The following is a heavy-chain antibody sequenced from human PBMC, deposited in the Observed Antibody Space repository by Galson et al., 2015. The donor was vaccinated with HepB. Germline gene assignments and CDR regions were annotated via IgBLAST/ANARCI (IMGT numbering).Heavy chain of an antibody. J-gene: IGHJ5*02. CDR2: TYYRSKWYN. D-gene: IGHD4-17*01. V-gene: IGHV6-1*01. CDR3: ARDGTNDYGDYVWFDP. Sequence: CAISGDSVSSNSAAWNWIRQSPSRGLEWLGRTYYRSKWYNDYAVSVKSRITINLDTSKNQFSLQLNSVTPEDTAVYYCARDGTNDYGDYVWFDPWGQGTLVTVSS. CDR1: GDSVSSNSAA.